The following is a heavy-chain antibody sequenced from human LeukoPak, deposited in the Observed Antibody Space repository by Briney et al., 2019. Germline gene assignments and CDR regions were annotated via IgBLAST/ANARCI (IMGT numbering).Heavy chain of an antibody. J-gene: IGHJ4*02. D-gene: IGHD3-10*01. V-gene: IGHV1-8*01. CDR3: ARGLVWYYGSGSDDFDY. CDR2: MNPNSGNT. Sequence: GASVKVSCKASGYTFTSYDINRVRQATGQGLEWMGWMNPNSGNTGYAQKFQGRVTMTRNTSISTAYMELSSLRSEDTAVYYCARGLVWYYGSGSDDFDYWGQGTLVTVSS. CDR1: GYTFTSYD.